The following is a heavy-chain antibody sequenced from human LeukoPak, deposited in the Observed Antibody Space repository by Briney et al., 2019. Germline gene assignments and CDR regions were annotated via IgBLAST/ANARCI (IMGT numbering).Heavy chain of an antibody. Sequence: ASVKVSCKASGYTFTSYGISWVRQAPGQGLEWMGWISAYNGNTNYAQKLQGRVTMTRDTSISTAYMELSRLRSDDTAVYYCARGRYSYGQNGYDYWGQGTLVTVSS. D-gene: IGHD5-18*01. J-gene: IGHJ4*02. V-gene: IGHV1-18*01. CDR2: ISAYNGNT. CDR1: GYTFTSYG. CDR3: ARGRYSYGQNGYDY.